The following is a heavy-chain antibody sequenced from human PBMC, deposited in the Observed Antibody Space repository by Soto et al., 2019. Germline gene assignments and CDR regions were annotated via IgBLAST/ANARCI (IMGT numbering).Heavy chain of an antibody. V-gene: IGHV1-8*01. CDR2: MNPNTGNA. CDR3: ARKTIAARRVDY. J-gene: IGHJ4*02. Sequence: QVQLVQSGAEVKKPGASVKVSCKASGYTFPNYDINWVRQATGQGLEWMGWMNPNTGNAGYAQKFQGRVTMTRNTSISTAYMELSSLRSADTAVYYCARKTIAARRVDYWGQGTLVTVSS. D-gene: IGHD6-6*01. CDR1: GYTFPNYD.